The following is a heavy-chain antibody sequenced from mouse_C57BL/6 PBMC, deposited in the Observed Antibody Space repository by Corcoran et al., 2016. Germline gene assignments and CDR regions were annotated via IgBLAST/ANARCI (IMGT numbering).Heavy chain of an antibody. CDR2: IDPETGGT. Sequence: QVQLQQSGAELVRPGASVTLSCKASGYTFTDNEMHWVKQTPVHGLEWIGAIDPETGGTAYNQKFKGKAILTADKSSSTAYMELRSLTSEDSAVYYCTNRFAYWGQGTLVTVSA. J-gene: IGHJ3*01. CDR3: TNRFAY. V-gene: IGHV1-15*01. CDR1: GYTFTDNE.